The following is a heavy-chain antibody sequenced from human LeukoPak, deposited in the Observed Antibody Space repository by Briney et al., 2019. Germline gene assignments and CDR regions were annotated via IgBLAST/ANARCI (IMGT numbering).Heavy chain of an antibody. D-gene: IGHD6-13*01. CDR3: ARLTGSSSWYYFDY. CDR1: GGSISSGSYY. V-gene: IGHV4-61*02. CDR2: IYTSGST. Sequence: SETLSLTCTVSGGSISSGSYYWSWIRQPAGKGLEWIGRIYTSGSTNYNPSLKSRATISVDTSKNQFSLKLSSVTAADTAVYYCARLTGSSSWYYFDYWGQGTLVTVSS. J-gene: IGHJ4*02.